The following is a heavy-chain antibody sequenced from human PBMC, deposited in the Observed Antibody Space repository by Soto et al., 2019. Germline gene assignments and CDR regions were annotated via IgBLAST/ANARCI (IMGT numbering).Heavy chain of an antibody. CDR2: ISAYNGNT. D-gene: IGHD3-16*01. CDR1: GYTFTNFG. CDR3: VRGGTQVDY. J-gene: IGHJ4*02. V-gene: IGHV1-18*01. Sequence: QVQLVQSGAEVKKPGASVKVSCKASGYTFTNFGISWVRQAPGQGLEWMGWISAYNGNTNYAQNFQGRITMTTDTSTSKAYMARRSLRSDDTAVYSCVRGGTQVDYWGQGTLVTVSS.